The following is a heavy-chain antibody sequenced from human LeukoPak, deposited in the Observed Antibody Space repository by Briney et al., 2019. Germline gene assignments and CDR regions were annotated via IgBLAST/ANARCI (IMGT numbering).Heavy chain of an antibody. CDR3: AVGSDSSWAYFDY. V-gene: IGHV5-51*01. Sequence: GESLKISCKGSGYSFTSYWIDWVRQMPGKGLEWMGIIYPGDSDTRYSPSFQGQVTISADKSISTAYLQWSSLKASDTAMYYCAVGSDSSWAYFDYWGQGTLVTVSS. J-gene: IGHJ4*02. D-gene: IGHD6-13*01. CDR1: GYSFTSYW. CDR2: IYPGDSDT.